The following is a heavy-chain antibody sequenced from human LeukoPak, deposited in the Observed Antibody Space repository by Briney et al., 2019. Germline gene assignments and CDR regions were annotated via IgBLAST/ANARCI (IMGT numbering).Heavy chain of an antibody. CDR3: ARDKAYGSGSYYNCAFDI. D-gene: IGHD3-10*01. CDR2: IIPILGIA. Sequence: ASVKVSCKASGGIFSSYTISWVRQAPGQGLEWMGRIIPILGIANYAQKFQGRVTITADKSTSTAYMELSSLRSEDTAVYYCARDKAYGSGSYYNCAFDIWGQGTMVTVSS. V-gene: IGHV1-69*04. CDR1: GGIFSSYT. J-gene: IGHJ3*02.